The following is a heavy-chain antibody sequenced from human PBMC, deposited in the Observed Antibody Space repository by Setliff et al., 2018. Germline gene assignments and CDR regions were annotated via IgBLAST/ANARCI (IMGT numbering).Heavy chain of an antibody. J-gene: IGHJ4*02. D-gene: IGHD6-13*01. V-gene: IGHV5-51*01. CDR3: ARTYRLAAPSHFDY. CDR1: GYTFTNYW. CDR2: ISPGDSDT. Sequence: PGESLKISCRGSGYTFTNYWIGWVRQMPGKGLEWMGIISPGDSDTRYSPSFQGQVTISADKSISTAYLQWSSLKASDTAMYYCARTYRLAAPSHFDYWGQGTLVTVSS.